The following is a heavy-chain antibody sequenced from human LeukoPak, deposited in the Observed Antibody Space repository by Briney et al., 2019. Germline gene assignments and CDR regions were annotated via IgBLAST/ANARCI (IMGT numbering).Heavy chain of an antibody. CDR1: GFTFSNYG. CDR2: ISGSGGRT. Sequence: PGGSLRLSCTASGFTFSNYGMNSVRQAPGKGLEWVSAISGSGGRTYYVDSVKGRFTISRDNSKNTLYLQMNSLRAEDTAVYYCAKDHFTAAIVVVITTATPDYWGQGTLVTVSS. D-gene: IGHD3-22*01. V-gene: IGHV3-23*01. J-gene: IGHJ4*02. CDR3: AKDHFTAAIVVVITTATPDY.